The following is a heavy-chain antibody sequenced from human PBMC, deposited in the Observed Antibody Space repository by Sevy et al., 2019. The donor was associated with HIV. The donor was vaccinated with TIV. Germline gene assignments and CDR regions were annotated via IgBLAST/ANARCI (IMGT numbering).Heavy chain of an antibody. J-gene: IGHJ1*01. D-gene: IGHD2-2*01. CDR2: LNHGGSQE. CDR1: GLTFSSYW. Sequence: GGSLRLSCAASGLTFSSYWMTWVRRAPGKGLEWVANLNHGGSQEYYVDSVKGRFTISRDNAKNSLYLQINSLRAEDTAVYYCATILPAGVPAEYFQHWGQGTLVTVSS. V-gene: IGHV3-7*01. CDR3: ATILPAGVPAEYFQH.